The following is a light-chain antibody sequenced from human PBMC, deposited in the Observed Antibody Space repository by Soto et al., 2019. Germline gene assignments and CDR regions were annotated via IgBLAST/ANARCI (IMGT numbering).Light chain of an antibody. V-gene: IGLV2-11*01. CDR3: CSYAGSPTQV. Sequence: QSALTQPRSVSGSPGQSVTISCTGTSSDVGGYNYVSWYQQNPSKAPKLMIYDVSKRLSGISDRFSGSKSCNTASLPISGLQAEDEADYYCCSYAGSPTQVFGTGTNLTVL. J-gene: IGLJ1*01. CDR2: DVS. CDR1: SSDVGGYNY.